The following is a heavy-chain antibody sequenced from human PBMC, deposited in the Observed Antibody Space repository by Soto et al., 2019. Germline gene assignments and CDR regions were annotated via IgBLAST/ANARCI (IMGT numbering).Heavy chain of an antibody. J-gene: IGHJ6*03. CDR2: ISYDGGTT. D-gene: IGHD4-17*01. CDR3: TTGTNDYGDYVFSQYYMDV. CDR1: GFTFSSYA. Sequence: PGGSLRLSCAASGFTFSSYAMHWVRQAPGKGLEWVAVISYDGGTTDYAAPVKGRFTISRDDSKNTLYLQMNSLKTEDTAVYYCTTGTNDYGDYVFSQYYMDVWGKGTTVTVSS. V-gene: IGHV3-15*01.